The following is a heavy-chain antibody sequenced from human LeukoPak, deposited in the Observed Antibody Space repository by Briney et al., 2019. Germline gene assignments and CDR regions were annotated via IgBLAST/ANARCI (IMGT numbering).Heavy chain of an antibody. CDR2: IRYDGSNK. Sequence: PPGGSLRLSCAASGFTFSSYGMHWVRQAPGKGLEWVAFIRYDGSNKYYADSVKGRFTISRDNSKNTLYLQMNSLRAEDTAVYYCAKDEGVYKQTHFDYWGQGTLVTVSS. D-gene: IGHD1-1*01. CDR3: AKDEGVYKQTHFDY. V-gene: IGHV3-30*02. J-gene: IGHJ4*02. CDR1: GFTFSSYG.